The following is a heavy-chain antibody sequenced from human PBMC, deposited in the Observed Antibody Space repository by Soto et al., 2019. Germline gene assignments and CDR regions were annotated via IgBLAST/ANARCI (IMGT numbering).Heavy chain of an antibody. Sequence: QITLKESGPTLVKPTQTLPLTCTVSGFSLATYDVGVGWVRQPPGKALEWLALIYWDDEKRYSPLLRNRLAVSKDTSKNQVVLTMTNMDAADTGTYFCGRVTDSYLHFDYWGQGNLITVSS. CDR1: GFSLATYDVG. D-gene: IGHD2-2*01. J-gene: IGHJ4*02. CDR3: GRVTDSYLHFDY. CDR2: IYWDDEK. V-gene: IGHV2-5*02.